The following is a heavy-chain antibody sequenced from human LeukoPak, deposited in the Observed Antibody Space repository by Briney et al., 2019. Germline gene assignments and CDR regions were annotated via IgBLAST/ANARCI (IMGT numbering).Heavy chain of an antibody. CDR1: GFTFSSYA. CDR3: ARASAWDIKDY. V-gene: IGHV3-64*01. J-gene: IGHJ4*02. D-gene: IGHD1-26*01. Sequence: GGSLRLSCSASGFTFSSYAMHWVRQAPGKGLEYVSAISSNGDITSYANSVKGRFAISRDNSKNTLYLQMGSLRTEDMAVYYCARASAWDIKDYWGQGTLVTVSS. CDR2: ISSNGDIT.